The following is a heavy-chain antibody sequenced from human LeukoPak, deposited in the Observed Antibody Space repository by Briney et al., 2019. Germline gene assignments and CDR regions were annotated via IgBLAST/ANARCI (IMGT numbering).Heavy chain of an antibody. D-gene: IGHD5-12*01. CDR3: ARHVIYSGVYSYWFDP. CDR1: GGSITTYY. J-gene: IGHJ5*02. Sequence: SETLSLTYTVSGGSITTYYWSWIRQPPGKGLEWIAFIYYGGSTNYNPSLKSRVAISLDTSKNQFSLRLTSVTAADTAVYYCARHVIYSGVYSYWFDPWGLGTLVTVSS. V-gene: IGHV4-59*08. CDR2: IYYGGST.